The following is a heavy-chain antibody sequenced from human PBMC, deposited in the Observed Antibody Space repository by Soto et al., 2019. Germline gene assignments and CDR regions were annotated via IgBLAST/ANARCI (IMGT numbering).Heavy chain of an antibody. J-gene: IGHJ5*02. Sequence: EVQLVESGGGLVKPGGSLRLSCAASGFTFNNYDMNWVRQAPGKGLEWVSSITTSSAYIYYADSLRGRITISRDNAKNSLFMHMNSLRPEDTAVYYCVRSGTARLLRHNWFATWGQGTLVTVSS. CDR2: ITTSSAYI. V-gene: IGHV3-21*01. D-gene: IGHD2-21*01. CDR1: GFTFNNYD. CDR3: VRSGTARLLRHNWFAT.